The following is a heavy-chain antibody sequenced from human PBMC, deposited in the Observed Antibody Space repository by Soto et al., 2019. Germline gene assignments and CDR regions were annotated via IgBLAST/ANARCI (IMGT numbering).Heavy chain of an antibody. CDR2: IYHSGST. J-gene: IGHJ4*02. D-gene: IGHD1-26*01. Sequence: QVQLQESGPGLVKPSETLSLTCAVSGGSVSSGIYYWSWIRQPPGKGLEWIGYIYHSGSTNYNPSLKSRVTISVDTSKNQFSLRLTSVTAADTAVYYCGSPNSGRYYYFDYWGQGSLVTVSS. CDR3: GSPNSGRYYYFDY. V-gene: IGHV4-61*01. CDR1: GGSVSSGIYY.